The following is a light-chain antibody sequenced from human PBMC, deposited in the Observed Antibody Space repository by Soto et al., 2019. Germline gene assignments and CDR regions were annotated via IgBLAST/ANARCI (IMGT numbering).Light chain of an antibody. CDR3: QQSYSTPYT. CDR1: QSISSY. V-gene: IGKV1-39*01. CDR2: AAS. Sequence: DIQMTQSPSSLSASVGDRVTITCRASQSISSYLNWYQQKPGKAPKFLIYAASSLHSGVPSRFSGSGSGTDFTLTISSLQPEDFATYLCQQSYSTPYTFGQGTKVDIK. J-gene: IGKJ2*01.